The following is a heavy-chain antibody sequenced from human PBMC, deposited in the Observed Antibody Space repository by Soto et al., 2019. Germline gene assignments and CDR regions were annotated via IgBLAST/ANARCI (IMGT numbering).Heavy chain of an antibody. V-gene: IGHV4-34*01. Sequence: PSETLSLTCAVYGGSFSGYYWSWIRQPPGKGLEWIGEINHSGSTNYNPSLKSRVTISVDTSKNQFSLKLSSVTAADTAVYYCARDSLTGNYFDPWGQGTLVT. J-gene: IGHJ5*02. CDR3: ARDSLTGNYFDP. D-gene: IGHD1-7*01. CDR1: GGSFSGYY. CDR2: INHSGST.